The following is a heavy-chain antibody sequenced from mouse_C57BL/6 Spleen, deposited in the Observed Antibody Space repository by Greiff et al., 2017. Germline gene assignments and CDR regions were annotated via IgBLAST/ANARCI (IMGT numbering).Heavy chain of an antibody. D-gene: IGHD1-1*01. CDR2: INPNNGGT. CDR3: ARSVGSSYDFDV. Sequence: SGAELVRPGTSVKISCKASGYTFTDYYMNWVKQSHGKSLEWIGDINPNNGGTSYNQKFKGKATLTVDKSSSTAYMELRSLTSEDSAVYYCARSVGSSYDFDVWGTGTTVTVSS. CDR1: GYTFTDYY. J-gene: IGHJ1*03. V-gene: IGHV1-26*01.